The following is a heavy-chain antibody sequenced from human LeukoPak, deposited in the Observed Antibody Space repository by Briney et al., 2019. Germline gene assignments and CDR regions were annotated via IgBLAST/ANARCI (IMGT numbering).Heavy chain of an antibody. V-gene: IGHV3-23*01. CDR1: GFTFSSYA. CDR3: ARWIYYFDS. Sequence: GGSLRLPCAASGFTFSSYAINWVRQAPGKGLEWVSAISAGGDTTLCAESVKGRFTISRDNSRNTLYLQMNNLRAEDTAIYHCARWIYYFDSWGQGTLVTVSS. D-gene: IGHD5-12*01. CDR2: ISAGGDTT. J-gene: IGHJ4*02.